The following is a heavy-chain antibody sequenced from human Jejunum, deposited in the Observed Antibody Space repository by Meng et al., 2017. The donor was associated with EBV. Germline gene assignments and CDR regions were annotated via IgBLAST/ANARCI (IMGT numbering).Heavy chain of an antibody. D-gene: IGHD1-20*01. CDR3: VRDGDNWNFDY. Sequence: EVHALAHGGGLVQLGGSLRLSCAASGFIFSRYCMHWVRQAPGKGLLWFSRINVDGSGSNYANSVKGRFTLSRDNAKNPLALQMNSLSAEDTAVYYCVRDGDNWNFDYWGQGTLVTVSS. CDR1: GFIFSRYC. CDR2: INVDGSGS. V-gene: IGHV3-74*01. J-gene: IGHJ4*02.